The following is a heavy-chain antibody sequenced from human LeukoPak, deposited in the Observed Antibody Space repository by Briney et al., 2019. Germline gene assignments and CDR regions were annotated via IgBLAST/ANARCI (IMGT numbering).Heavy chain of an antibody. CDR1: GFTFSNYR. V-gene: IGHV3-21*01. CDR3: AELGITMIGGV. J-gene: IGHJ6*04. D-gene: IGHD3-10*02. Sequence: GGSLRLSCAASGFTFSNYRMNWVRQAPGKGLEWVSSISSSSIYIYYADSLKGRFTISRDNAKNSLYLQMNSLRAEDTAVYYCAELGITMIGGVWGKGTTVTISS. CDR2: ISSSSIYI.